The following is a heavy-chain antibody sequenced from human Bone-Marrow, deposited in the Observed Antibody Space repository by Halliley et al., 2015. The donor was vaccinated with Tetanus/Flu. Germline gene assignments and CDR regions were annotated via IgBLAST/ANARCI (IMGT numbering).Heavy chain of an antibody. CDR1: GGSFGDSGYY. CDR3: ARSGSGNYEGWLHP. D-gene: IGHD3-10*01. Sequence: TLSLTCAVYGGSFGDSGYYWSWIRQAPGKGPEWIGHIFYIGNTNYNPSLKSRVLISVDTSMNKVSLRLRSVTPADTAVYYCARSGSGNYEGWLHPWGRGTLVTVSS. J-gene: IGHJ5*02. V-gene: IGHV4-61*08. CDR2: IFYIGNT.